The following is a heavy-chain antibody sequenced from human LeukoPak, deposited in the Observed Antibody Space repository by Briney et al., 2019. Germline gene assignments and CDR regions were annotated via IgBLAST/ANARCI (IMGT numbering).Heavy chain of an antibody. V-gene: IGHV3-23*01. CDR3: AKDIELFVS. J-gene: IGHJ4*02. D-gene: IGHD1-26*01. Sequence: GGSLRVSCAASGFTFKNFAMSWVRQARGKGLEWVSGLSHGGTRTFYAASVKGRFTISRDDSNSTLFLQMDSLRVEDTATYYCAKDIELFVSWGQGTLVIVSS. CDR1: GFTFKNFA. CDR2: LSHGGTRT.